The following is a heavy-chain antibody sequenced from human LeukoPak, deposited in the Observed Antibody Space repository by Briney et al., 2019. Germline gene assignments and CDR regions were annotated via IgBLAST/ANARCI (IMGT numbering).Heavy chain of an antibody. V-gene: IGHV3-33*01. CDR1: AFTFSSYG. J-gene: IGHJ6*04. D-gene: IGHD3-10*01. Sequence: PGGSLRLSCTASAFTFSSYGMHWVRQAPGKGLEWVAVIWYDGSNKYYADSVKGRFTISRDNSKNTLYLQMNSLRAEDTAVYYCARSTMVRGVTYYYYYGMDVWGKGTTVTVSS. CDR2: IWYDGSNK. CDR3: ARSTMVRGVTYYYYYGMDV.